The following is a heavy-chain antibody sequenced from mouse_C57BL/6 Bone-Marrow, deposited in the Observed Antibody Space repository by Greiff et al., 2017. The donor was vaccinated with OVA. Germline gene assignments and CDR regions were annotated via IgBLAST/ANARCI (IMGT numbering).Heavy chain of an antibody. CDR3: ARRRGFFDY. J-gene: IGHJ2*01. Sequence: DVMLVESGGDLVKPGGSLKLSCAASGFTFSSYGMSWVRQTPDKRLEWVATISSGGSYTYYPDSVKGRFTISRDNAKNTLYLQMSSLKSEDTAMYYCARRRGFFDYWGQGTTLTVSS. CDR2: ISSGGSYT. V-gene: IGHV5-6*02. CDR1: GFTFSSYG.